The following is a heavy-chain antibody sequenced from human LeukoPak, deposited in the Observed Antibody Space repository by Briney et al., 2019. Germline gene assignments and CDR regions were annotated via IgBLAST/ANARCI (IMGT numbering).Heavy chain of an antibody. V-gene: IGHV3-23*01. D-gene: IGHD2-2*01. CDR2: ISGSGGST. CDR3: AKDLGVVPGGCSFDY. CDR1: GFTFSSYA. J-gene: IGHJ4*02. Sequence: GGSLRLSCAASGFTFSSYAMSWVRQAPGKGLEWVSAISGSGGSTYYADSVKGRFTISRDNSKNTLYLQMNSLRAEDTAVYYCAKDLGVVPGGCSFDYWGQGTLVTVSS.